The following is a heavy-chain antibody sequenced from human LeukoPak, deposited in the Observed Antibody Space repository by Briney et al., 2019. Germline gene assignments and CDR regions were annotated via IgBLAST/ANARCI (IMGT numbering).Heavy chain of an antibody. CDR1: GGSMSSGDYY. Sequence: ASDTLSLTCTVSGGSMSSGDYYWSWIRQPPGRGLEWIGYIFYSGSTYYNPSPRSRVIISVDTSKNQFSLMLSSVTAADTAVYYCARGRTTAAVPLDYWGQGTLVTVSS. CDR2: IFYSGST. V-gene: IGHV4-30-4*02. D-gene: IGHD2-2*01. CDR3: ARGRTTAAVPLDY. J-gene: IGHJ4*02.